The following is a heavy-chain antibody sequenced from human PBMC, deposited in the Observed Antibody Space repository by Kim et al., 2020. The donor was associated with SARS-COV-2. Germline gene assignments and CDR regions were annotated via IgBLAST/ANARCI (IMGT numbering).Heavy chain of an antibody. V-gene: IGHV3-64D*09. CDR3: VKALTICGVVPDY. Sequence: YADSVKGRFTISRDNSKNTLYLKMSSRRAEDTAVYYCVKALTICGVVPDYWGQGTLVTVSS. D-gene: IGHD3-3*01. J-gene: IGHJ4*02.